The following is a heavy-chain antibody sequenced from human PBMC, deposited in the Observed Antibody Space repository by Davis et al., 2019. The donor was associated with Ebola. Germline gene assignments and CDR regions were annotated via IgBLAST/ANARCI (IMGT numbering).Heavy chain of an antibody. V-gene: IGHV1-8*01. CDR1: GYTFPGYD. Sequence: ASVPVPCKASGYTFPGYDINWVRQATGQGREWMGWMNPNSCNTGYAQKFQGRVTMTRENSMSTAYVELSSLRSEDTAVYFCARGGVAYSDLDYWGQGTLVAVSS. J-gene: IGHJ4*02. CDR3: ARGGVAYSDLDY. D-gene: IGHD2-21*01. CDR2: MNPNSCNT.